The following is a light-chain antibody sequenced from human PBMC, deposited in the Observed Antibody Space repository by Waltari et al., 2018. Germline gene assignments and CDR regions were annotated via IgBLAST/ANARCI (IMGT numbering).Light chain of an antibody. CDR3: QQSYSTPLT. V-gene: IGKV1-39*01. Sequence: DIQMTQSPSSLSASVGDRVAITCRASQSISTYLNWYQQKPGTAPKLLIYVASSLQSGFPSRFSGSGSGTDFTLTISSLQPEDFATYYCQQSYSTPLTFGGGTKVEIK. CDR1: QSISTY. CDR2: VAS. J-gene: IGKJ4*01.